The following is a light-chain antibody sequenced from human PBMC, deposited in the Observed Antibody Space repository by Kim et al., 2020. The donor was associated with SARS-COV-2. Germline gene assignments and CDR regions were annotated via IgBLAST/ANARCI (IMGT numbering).Light chain of an antibody. J-gene: IGLJ1*01. Sequence: GQSIPISGTGTSSDVGRYNYVTWYQQHPGKAPKLMIYDVNNRPSGVSNRFSGSKSGNTASLTISGLQAEDEADYYCSSFASSDTLVFGTGTKVTVL. CDR3: SSFASSDTLV. CDR2: DVN. V-gene: IGLV2-14*03. CDR1: SSDVGRYNY.